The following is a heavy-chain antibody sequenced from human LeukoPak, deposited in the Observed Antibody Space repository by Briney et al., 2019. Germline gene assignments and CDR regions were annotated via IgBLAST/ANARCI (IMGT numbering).Heavy chain of an antibody. Sequence: ASVKVSCKASGYTFTSYAMHWVRQAPGQRLEWMGWINAGNGNTKYSQKFQGRVTITRDTSASTAYMELSSLRSEDTAVYYCARGGGHSYGHEYFDYWGQGALVIVSS. V-gene: IGHV1-3*01. CDR2: INAGNGNT. CDR1: GYTFTSYA. D-gene: IGHD5-18*01. CDR3: ARGGGHSYGHEYFDY. J-gene: IGHJ4*02.